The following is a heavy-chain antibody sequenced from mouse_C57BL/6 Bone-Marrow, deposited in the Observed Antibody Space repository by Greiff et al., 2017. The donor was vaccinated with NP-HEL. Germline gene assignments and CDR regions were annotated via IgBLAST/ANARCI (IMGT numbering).Heavy chain of an antibody. V-gene: IGHV2-9-1*01. CDR1: GFSLTSYA. CDR3: ARKRNSVVAHYWYFDV. CDR2: IWTGGGT. D-gene: IGHD1-1*01. J-gene: IGHJ1*03. Sequence: VKLMESGPGLVAPSQSLSITCTVSGFSLTSYAISWVRQPPGKGLEWLGVIWTGGGTNYNSAIQSRLSISKDNSKSQVFLKMNRLQTDDTARYYCARKRNSVVAHYWYFDVWGTGTTVTVSA.